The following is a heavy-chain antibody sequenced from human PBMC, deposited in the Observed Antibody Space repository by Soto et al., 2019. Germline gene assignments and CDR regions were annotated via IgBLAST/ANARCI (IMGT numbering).Heavy chain of an antibody. V-gene: IGHV3-30*18. Sequence: GGSLRLSCAASGFTFSSYGMHWVRQAPGKGLEWVAVISYDGSNKYYADSVKGRFTISRDNSKNTLYLQMNSLRAEDTAVYYCAKDIAYYDILTGYYPLHYYYYGMDVWGQGTTVTVSS. D-gene: IGHD3-9*01. J-gene: IGHJ6*02. CDR2: ISYDGSNK. CDR3: AKDIAYYDILTGYYPLHYYYYGMDV. CDR1: GFTFSSYG.